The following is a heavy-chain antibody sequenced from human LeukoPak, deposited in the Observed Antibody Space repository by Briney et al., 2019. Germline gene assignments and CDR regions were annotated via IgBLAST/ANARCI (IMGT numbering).Heavy chain of an antibody. CDR1: GGSISSFY. V-gene: IGHV4-59*01. Sequence: PSETLSLTCTVSGGSISSFYWSWIRQPPGKGLEWIGYIYNSGSTKYNPSLKSRVTISVDTSDNQISLKLSSVTLADTAVYYCARGARAGYNLDPFDNWGQGTLVTVSS. D-gene: IGHD5-24*01. CDR2: IYNSGST. CDR3: ARGARAGYNLDPFDN. J-gene: IGHJ4*02.